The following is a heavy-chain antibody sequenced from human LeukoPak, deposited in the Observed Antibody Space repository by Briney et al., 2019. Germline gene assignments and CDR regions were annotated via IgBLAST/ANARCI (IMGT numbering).Heavy chain of an antibody. J-gene: IGHJ2*01. CDR3: ASVWAPHYDWYFDL. Sequence: SETLSLTSTVSGGSISSGSYYWSWIRQPAGKGLEWIGRIYTSGSTNYNPSLKSRVTISVDTSKNQFSLKLSSVTAADTAVYYCASVWAPHYDWYFDLWGRGTLVTVSS. D-gene: IGHD3-16*01. CDR2: IYTSGST. CDR1: GGSISSGSYY. V-gene: IGHV4-61*02.